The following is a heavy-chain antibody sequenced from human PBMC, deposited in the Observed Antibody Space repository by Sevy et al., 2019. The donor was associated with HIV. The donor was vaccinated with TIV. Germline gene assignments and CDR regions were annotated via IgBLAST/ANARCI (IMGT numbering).Heavy chain of an antibody. D-gene: IGHD3-22*01. V-gene: IGHV4-59*01. Sequence: SETLSLTCTVSGGSISTYYWNWIRQPPGKGLEWIGYFYYSGSTNYNPSLKRRVTISVDTSKNQFPRKMWSGIAADTAVYYCARARYDSSGYPDAFDIWGQGTVVTVSS. J-gene: IGHJ3*02. CDR2: FYYSGST. CDR3: ARARYDSSGYPDAFDI. CDR1: GGSISTYY.